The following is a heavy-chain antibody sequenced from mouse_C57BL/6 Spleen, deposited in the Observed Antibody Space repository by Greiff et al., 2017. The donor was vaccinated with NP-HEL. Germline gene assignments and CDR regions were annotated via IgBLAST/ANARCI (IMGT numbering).Heavy chain of an antibody. J-gene: IGHJ4*01. CDR2: IYPGDGDT. D-gene: IGHD1-1*01. V-gene: IGHV1-80*01. CDR3: ARRTVDAMDY. Sequence: VKLQESGAELVKPGASVKISCKASGYAFSSYWMNWVKQRPGKGLEWIGQIYPGDGDTNYNGKFKGKATLTADKSSSTAYMQLSSLTSEDSAVYFCARRTVDAMDYWGQGTSVTVSS. CDR1: GYAFSSYW.